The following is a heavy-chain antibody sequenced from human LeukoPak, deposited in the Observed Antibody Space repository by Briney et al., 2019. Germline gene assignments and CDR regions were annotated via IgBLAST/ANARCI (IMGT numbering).Heavy chain of an antibody. D-gene: IGHD4-11*01. J-gene: IGHJ4*02. CDR2: INHSGST. V-gene: IGHV4-34*01. CDR1: GGSFSGYY. CDR3: ATYSNYDFDY. Sequence: SETLSRTCAVYGGSFSGYYWSWIRQPPGQGLEWIGEINHSGSTNYNPSLKSRVTISVDTSKNQFSLKLSSVTAADTAVYYCATYSNYDFDYWGQGTLVTVSS.